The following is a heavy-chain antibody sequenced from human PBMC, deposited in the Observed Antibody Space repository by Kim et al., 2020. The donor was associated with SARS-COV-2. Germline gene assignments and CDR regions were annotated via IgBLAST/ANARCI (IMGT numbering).Heavy chain of an antibody. V-gene: IGHV4-31*03. D-gene: IGHD5-18*01. Sequence: SETLSLTCTVSGGSISSGGYYWSWIRQHPGKGLGWIGYIYYSGSTYYNPSLKSRVTISVDTSKNQFSLKLSSVTAADTAVYYCARDVGDTAMVGAFDIWGQGTMVTVSS. J-gene: IGHJ3*02. CDR3: ARDVGDTAMVGAFDI. CDR1: GGSISSGGYY. CDR2: IYYSGST.